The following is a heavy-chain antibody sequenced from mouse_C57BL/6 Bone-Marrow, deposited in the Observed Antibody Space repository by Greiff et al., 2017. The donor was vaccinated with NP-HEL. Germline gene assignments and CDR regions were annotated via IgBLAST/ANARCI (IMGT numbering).Heavy chain of an antibody. CDR2: ISDGGSYT. D-gene: IGHD2-1*01. CDR3: AFYPDY. J-gene: IGHJ4*01. CDR1: GFTFSSYA. Sequence: EVQLVESGGGLVKPGGSLKLSCAASGFTFSSYAMSWVRQTPEKRLEWVATISDGGSYTYYPDNVKGRFTISRDNAKNNLYLQMSHLKSEDTAMYYCAFYPDYWGQGTSVTVSS. V-gene: IGHV5-4*01.